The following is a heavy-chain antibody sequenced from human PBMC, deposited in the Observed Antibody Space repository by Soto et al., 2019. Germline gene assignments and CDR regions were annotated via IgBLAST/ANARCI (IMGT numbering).Heavy chain of an antibody. CDR2: ISYDGSNK. CDR1: GFTFSSYA. Sequence: GGSLRLSCAASGFTFSSYAMHWVRQAPGKGLEWVAVISYDGSNKYYADSVKGRFTISRDNSKNTLYLQMNSLRDDDTAVYYCASRGPWGQGTLVTVSS. CDR3: ASRGP. J-gene: IGHJ5*02. V-gene: IGHV3-30-3*01.